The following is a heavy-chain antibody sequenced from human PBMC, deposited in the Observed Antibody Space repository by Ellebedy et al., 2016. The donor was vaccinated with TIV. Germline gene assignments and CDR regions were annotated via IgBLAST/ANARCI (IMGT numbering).Heavy chain of an antibody. D-gene: IGHD6-19*01. V-gene: IGHV3-7*03. J-gene: IGHJ4*02. CDR2: IKPDGSEK. CDR1: GFPFRDYF. CDR3: ARMDHRGSGWYFDY. Sequence: GESLKISXAASGFPFRDYFMTWIRQAPGKGLEWVANIKPDGSEKYYVDSVKGRFTISRDNAKNSLYLQMNSLRAEDTAVYYCARMDHRGSGWYFDYWGQGTLVTVSS.